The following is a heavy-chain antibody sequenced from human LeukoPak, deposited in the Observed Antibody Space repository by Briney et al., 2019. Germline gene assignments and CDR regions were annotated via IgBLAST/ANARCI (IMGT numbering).Heavy chain of an antibody. J-gene: IGHJ3*02. V-gene: IGHV1-24*01. CDR1: GYSLSAFS. D-gene: IGHD1-1*01. CDR3: ATDRLEIYALHI. Sequence: ASVRVSCRASGYSLSAFSIHWVRHVAAKGLEWMGGFEPEEGAHGETIFAQKFEDRLTLTEDTSADTAYMELVRLTSEDTAVYYCATDRLEIYALHIWGQGTAVTVSS. CDR2: FEPEEGAHGET.